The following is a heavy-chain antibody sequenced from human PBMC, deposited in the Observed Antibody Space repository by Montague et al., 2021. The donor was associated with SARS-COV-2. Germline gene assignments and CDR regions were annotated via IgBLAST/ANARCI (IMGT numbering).Heavy chain of an antibody. CDR1: GVSINEYC. CDR2: IFFSRGP. Sequence: SETLSLTCTVSGVSINEYCWTWIWQTPGKGLELIGYIFFSRGPXXXASXKNRVSISLDTSKSQVSLRLTSVTAADTAVSFCVSGRDGSYSHFHFWGQGALVTVSS. CDR3: VSGRDGSYSHFHF. J-gene: IGHJ1*01. V-gene: IGHV4-59*01. D-gene: IGHD4-11*01.